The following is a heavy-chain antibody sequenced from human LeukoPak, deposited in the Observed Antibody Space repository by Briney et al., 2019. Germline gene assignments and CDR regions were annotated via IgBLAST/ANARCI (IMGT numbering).Heavy chain of an antibody. J-gene: IGHJ6*03. Sequence: PGGSLRLSCAASGFTFSNIWMSWVRQAPGKGLEWVGRIRSKTDGGTTEFAAPVKGRFTISRDDSKNTLYLQMNSLQTEDTAVYYCAKDSYYYGSGELLALEFDYYYYYMDVWGKGTTVTISS. CDR3: AKDSYYYGSGELLALEFDYYYYYMDV. V-gene: IGHV3-15*01. CDR1: GFTFSNIW. D-gene: IGHD3-10*01. CDR2: IRSKTDGGTT.